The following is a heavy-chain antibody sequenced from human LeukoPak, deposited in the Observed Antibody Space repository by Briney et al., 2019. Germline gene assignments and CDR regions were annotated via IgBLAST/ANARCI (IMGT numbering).Heavy chain of an antibody. Sequence: SETLSLTCAVYGGSFSGYYWSWIRQPPGKGLEWIGEINHSGSTNYNPSLKSRDTISVDTSKNQFSLKLSSVTAADTAVYYCARDRRYFDWLLSTPYYYYGMDVWGKGTTVTVSS. CDR2: INHSGST. CDR3: ARDRRYFDWLLSTPYYYYGMDV. V-gene: IGHV4-34*01. CDR1: GGSFSGYY. D-gene: IGHD3-9*01. J-gene: IGHJ6*04.